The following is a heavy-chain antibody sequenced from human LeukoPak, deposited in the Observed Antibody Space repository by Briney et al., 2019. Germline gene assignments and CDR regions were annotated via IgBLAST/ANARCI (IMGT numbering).Heavy chain of an antibody. V-gene: IGHV5-51*01. CDR1: GYSFSTYW. D-gene: IGHD6-19*01. CDR2: IYPGNSDT. Sequence: GESLEISCQGFGYSFSTYWIAWVRQMPGKGLEWMGVIYPGNSDTRYSPSFQGHVTISADKSSTTAYLQWSSLKASDTAKYYCARLGGYSSGWYVQYWGQGTLVTASS. CDR3: ARLGGYSSGWYVQY. J-gene: IGHJ4*02.